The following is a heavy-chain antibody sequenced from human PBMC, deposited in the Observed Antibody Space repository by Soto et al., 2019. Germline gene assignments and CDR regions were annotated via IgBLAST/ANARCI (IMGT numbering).Heavy chain of an antibody. J-gene: IGHJ4*02. Sequence: SVKVSCKASGGTFSSYAISWVRQAPGQGLEWMGGIIPIFGTANYAQKFKGRVTITADESTSTAYMKLSSLRYEDSAVYYCARLLHGYSPVFDYWGQGTLVTVSS. CDR3: ARLLHGYSPVFDY. CDR2: IIPIFGTA. D-gene: IGHD5-18*01. V-gene: IGHV1-69*13. CDR1: GGTFSSYA.